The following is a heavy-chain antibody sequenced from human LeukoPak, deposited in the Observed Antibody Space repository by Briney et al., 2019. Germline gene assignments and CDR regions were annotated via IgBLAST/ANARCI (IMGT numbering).Heavy chain of an antibody. CDR1: GGSSSNYY. Sequence: SETLSLTCAVYGGSSSNYYWSWIRQPPGKGLEWIGEINDSGRINYNPSLMSRVTVSVDTSKNQFSLRLTSVTATDTAVYYCARRWNYGRNYYIDVWGNGATVSASS. V-gene: IGHV4-34*01. CDR3: ARRWNYGRNYYIDV. CDR2: INDSGRI. D-gene: IGHD1-7*01. J-gene: IGHJ6*03.